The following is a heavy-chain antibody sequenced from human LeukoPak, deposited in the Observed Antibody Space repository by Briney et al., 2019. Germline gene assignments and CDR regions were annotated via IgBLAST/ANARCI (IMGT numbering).Heavy chain of an antibody. J-gene: IGHJ4*02. Sequence: GGSLRLSCAASGFTFSYFAILWVRQSPGKGLERVALIHTDGTIKTYADSVRGRFTISRDTSKDMLFLQMHSLRPEDTAVYYCAKGADWSHVNFDYWGQGTLVTVSS. CDR3: AKGADWSHVNFDY. CDR1: GFTFSYFA. D-gene: IGHD3/OR15-3a*01. V-gene: IGHV3-30*02. CDR2: IHTDGTIK.